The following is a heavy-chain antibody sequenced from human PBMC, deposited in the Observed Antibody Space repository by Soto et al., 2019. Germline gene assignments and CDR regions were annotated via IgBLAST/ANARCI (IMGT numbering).Heavy chain of an antibody. CDR2: IYYSGST. CDR1: GGSVSSGSYY. V-gene: IGHV4-61*01. J-gene: IGHJ4*02. D-gene: IGHD3-22*01. CDR3: ARDLDDSSGYYDY. Sequence: SETLSLTCTVSGGSVSSGSYYWSRIRQPPGKGLEWIGYIYYSGSTNYNPSLKSRVTISVDTSKNQFSLKLSSVTAADTAVYYCARDLDDSSGYYDYWGQGTLVTVSS.